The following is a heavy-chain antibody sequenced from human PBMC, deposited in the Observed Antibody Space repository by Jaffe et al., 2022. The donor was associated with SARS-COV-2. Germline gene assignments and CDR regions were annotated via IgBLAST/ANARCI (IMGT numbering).Heavy chain of an antibody. V-gene: IGHV5-51*01. CDR3: ATRDYYDSSTYFPFF. Sequence: EVQLVQSGAEVKKPGESLKISCRGSGYIFSNFWIGWVRQMPGRGLEWMGIIHPIDSDTQYSPSFQGRVSISADKSISTAYLQWSSLEASDTAIYYCATRDYYDSSTYFPFFWGQGTLVTVSS. CDR2: IHPIDSDT. CDR1: GYIFSNFW. D-gene: IGHD3-22*01. J-gene: IGHJ4*02.